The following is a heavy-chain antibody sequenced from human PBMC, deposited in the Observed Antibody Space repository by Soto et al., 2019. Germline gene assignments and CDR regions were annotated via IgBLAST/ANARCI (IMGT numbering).Heavy chain of an antibody. D-gene: IGHD3-22*01. CDR1: GGSISSGGYS. CDR2: IYHSGST. CDR3: ARGGVDYYDSSGYCFSPYYFDY. V-gene: IGHV4-30-2*01. J-gene: IGHJ4*02. Sequence: SETLSLTCAVSGGSISSGGYSWSWIRQPPGKGLEWIGYIYHSGSTYYNPSLKSRVTISVDRSKNQFSLKLSSVTAADTAVYYCARGGVDYYDSSGYCFSPYYFDYWGQGTLVTVSS.